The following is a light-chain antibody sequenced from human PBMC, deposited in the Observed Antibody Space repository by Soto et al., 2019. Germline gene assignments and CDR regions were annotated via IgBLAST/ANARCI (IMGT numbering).Light chain of an antibody. CDR1: QSISNW. Sequence: IQMTQSPATLSASVGDRVTITCRASQSISNWLAWYQQKPGKAPKLLIYKASSLESGVPSRFSGSASGTEFTLTISSLQPDDFATYYCQQYKSYWTFGQGTKVDI. J-gene: IGKJ1*01. CDR3: QQYKSYWT. V-gene: IGKV1-5*03. CDR2: KAS.